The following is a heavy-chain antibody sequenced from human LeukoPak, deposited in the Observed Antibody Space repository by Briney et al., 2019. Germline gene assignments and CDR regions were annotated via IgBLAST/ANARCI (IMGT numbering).Heavy chain of an antibody. V-gene: IGHV3-30*02. CDR2: IRYDGSNK. Sequence: GGSLRLSCAASGFTFSSYGMHWVRQAPGKGLEWVAFIRYDGSNKYYADSVKGRFTISRDNSKNTLYLQMNGLRAEDTAVYYCASAADNSGVYFAYWGQGTLVTVSS. CDR1: GFTFSSYG. CDR3: ASAADNSGVYFAY. D-gene: IGHD3-22*01. J-gene: IGHJ4*02.